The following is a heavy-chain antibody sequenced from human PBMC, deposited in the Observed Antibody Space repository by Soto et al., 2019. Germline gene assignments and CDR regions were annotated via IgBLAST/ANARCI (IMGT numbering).Heavy chain of an antibody. CDR1: GYTFTNYG. CDR2: ISTYNGNT. CDR3: AGSGYCSSTSCPLKYYYYGMDV. Sequence: ASVKVSCKASGYTFTNYGIIWVRQAPGQGLEWMGWISTYNGNTNFAQKLQGRVTMTTDTSASTAYMELRSLRSDDTAVYYCAGSGYCSSTSCPLKYYYYGMDVWGQGTTVTVSS. V-gene: IGHV1-18*01. J-gene: IGHJ6*02. D-gene: IGHD2-2*01.